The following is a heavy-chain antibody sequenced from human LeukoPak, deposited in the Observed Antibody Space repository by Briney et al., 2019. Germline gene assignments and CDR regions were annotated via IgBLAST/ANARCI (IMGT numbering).Heavy chain of an antibody. CDR2: IRYDESDK. CDR3: AKDFYWAFDY. J-gene: IGHJ4*02. Sequence: GGSLRLSCAASGFTFSTYGMHWVRQAPGRGLDWVAHIRYDESDKYYADSVKGRFTISRDISKNTVYLQMNSLRVEDTAVYYCAKDFYWAFDYWGQGTLVTVSS. V-gene: IGHV3-30*02. D-gene: IGHD2-8*02. CDR1: GFTFSTYG.